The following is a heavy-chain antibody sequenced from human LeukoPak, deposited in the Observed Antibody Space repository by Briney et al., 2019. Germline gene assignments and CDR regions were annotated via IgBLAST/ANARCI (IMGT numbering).Heavy chain of an antibody. D-gene: IGHD6-13*01. CDR1: GYTFTSYA. V-gene: IGHV1-3*01. CDR2: INAGNGNT. J-gene: IGHJ6*02. Sequence: ASVKVSCKAPGYTFTSYAMHWVRQAPGQRLEWMGWINAGNGNTKYSQKFQGRVTITRDTSASTAYMELSSLRSEGTAVYYCASPGYSSSWYTEGGYYYYGMDVWGQGTTVTVSS. CDR3: ASPGYSSSWYTEGGYYYYGMDV.